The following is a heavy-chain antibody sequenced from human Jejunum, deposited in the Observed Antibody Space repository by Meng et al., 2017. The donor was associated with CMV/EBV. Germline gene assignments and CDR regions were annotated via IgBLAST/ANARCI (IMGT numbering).Heavy chain of an antibody. CDR2: ISTNTGTP. J-gene: IGHJ5*02. D-gene: IGHD2/OR15-2a*01. Sequence: HVQLGQSGSELKKPRASVKVSCKAYGYTFSTYTINWVRQAHGRGLEWMGWISTNTGTPTYTQGFTGRFVFSLDTSVSTAYLQISSLKAEDTAVYYCARGGNFDPWGQGTLVTVSS. CDR3: ARGGNFDP. V-gene: IGHV7-4-1*02. CDR1: GYTFSTYT.